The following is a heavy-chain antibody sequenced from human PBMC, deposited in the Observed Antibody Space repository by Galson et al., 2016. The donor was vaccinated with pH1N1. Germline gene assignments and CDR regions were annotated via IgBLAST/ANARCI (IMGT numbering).Heavy chain of an antibody. V-gene: IGHV3-7*01. J-gene: IGHJ4*02. Sequence: SLRLSCAASGFSLSTFWMTWVRQAPGKGLEWVANINQDGSVKYYLDSVKGRFTISRDNAKNSLYLQMDSLRAEDTAVYYWAKAIAQADSYWGQGTLVTVSS. CDR2: INQDGSVK. CDR3: AKAIAQADSY. CDR1: GFSLSTFW. D-gene: IGHD2-15*01.